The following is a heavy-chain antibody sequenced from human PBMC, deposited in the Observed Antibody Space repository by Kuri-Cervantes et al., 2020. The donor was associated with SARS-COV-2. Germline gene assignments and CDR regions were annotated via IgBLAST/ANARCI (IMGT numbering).Heavy chain of an antibody. Sequence: GSLRLSCAVYGGSFSGYYWSWIRQPPGKGLEWIGEINHSGSTNYNPSLKSRVTISVDTSKNQFSLKLSSVTAADTAVYYCARHDAFYDRSGYAPIDVWGQGILVTVSS. V-gene: IGHV4-34*01. CDR2: INHSGST. CDR1: GGSFSGYY. J-gene: IGHJ4*02. CDR3: ARHDAFYDRSGYAPIDV. D-gene: IGHD3-22*01.